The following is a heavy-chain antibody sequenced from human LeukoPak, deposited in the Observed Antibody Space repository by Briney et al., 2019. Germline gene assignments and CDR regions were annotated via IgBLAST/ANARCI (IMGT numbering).Heavy chain of an antibody. CDR1: GGSFRGYY. V-gene: IGHV4-34*01. CDR2: INHSGST. Sequence: SETLSPTCALYGGSFRGYYWSWIRQPPGKGLEWIGEINHSGSTNYNPSLKSRVTISVDPSKNQFSLKLSSVTAADTAVYYCARGATYYDILTGYYYRYSYFDYWGQGTLATVCS. J-gene: IGHJ4*02. D-gene: IGHD3-9*01. CDR3: ARGATYYDILTGYYYRYSYFDY.